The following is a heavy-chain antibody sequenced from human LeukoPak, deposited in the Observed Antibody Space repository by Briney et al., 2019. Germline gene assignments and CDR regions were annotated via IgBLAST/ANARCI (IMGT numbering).Heavy chain of an antibody. CDR3: ARDDPFATTEDAFDI. V-gene: IGHV3-21*01. CDR2: ISSSSSYI. Sequence: GGSLRLSCAASGFTFDDYGMSWVRQAPGKGLEWVSSISSSSSYIYYADSVKGRFTISRDNAKNSLYLQMNSLRAEDTAVYYCARDDPFATTEDAFDIWGQGTMVTVSS. CDR1: GFTFDDYG. D-gene: IGHD1-1*01. J-gene: IGHJ3*02.